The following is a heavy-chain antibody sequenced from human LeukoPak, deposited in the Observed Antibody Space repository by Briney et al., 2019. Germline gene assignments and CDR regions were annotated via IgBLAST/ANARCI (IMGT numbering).Heavy chain of an antibody. CDR3: ARVDTSSWQQPLDY. CDR1: GYTFTSYA. Sequence: ASVKVSCKASGYTFTSYAMNWVRQAPGQGLEWVGWINTNTGDPTYAQDFTGRFVFSLDTPVSTAYLQISSLKAEDTAIYYCARVDTSSWQQPLDYWGQGTLVTVSS. V-gene: IGHV7-4-1*02. J-gene: IGHJ4*02. CDR2: INTNTGDP. D-gene: IGHD6-13*01.